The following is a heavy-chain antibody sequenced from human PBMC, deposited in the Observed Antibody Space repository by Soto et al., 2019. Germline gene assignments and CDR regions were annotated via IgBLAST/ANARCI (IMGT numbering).Heavy chain of an antibody. V-gene: IGHV3-74*01. J-gene: IGHJ6*02. Sequence: EVQLVESGGGLVQPGGSLRVSCAASGFTFSHYWMHWVRQAPGMGLVWVSRINSDGSSTNYADSVKGRFTISRDNTKNTLYLQMNSLRAEDTAVYYCARAGGYCSGGVCTHYYVYGMDIWGQGTTVTVSS. CDR1: GFTFSHYW. D-gene: IGHD2-8*02. CDR2: INSDGSST. CDR3: ARAGGYCSGGVCTHYYVYGMDI.